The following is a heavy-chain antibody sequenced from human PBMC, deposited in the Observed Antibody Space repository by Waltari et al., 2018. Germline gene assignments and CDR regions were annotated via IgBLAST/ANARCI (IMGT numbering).Heavy chain of an antibody. CDR1: GYSFTDYA. CDR2: VNTQTGNP. Sequence: QVHLEQSGSELKRPGASVRISCLTSGYSFTDYAINWVRQAPGQGLQWLGWVNTQTGNPTYAQGLSRRFVFSVDTSVATAYLQIDSLTTSDSAVYFCSREAVGTNTIVDYWGRGTLVTV. D-gene: IGHD1-26*01. V-gene: IGHV7-4-1*01. J-gene: IGHJ4*02. CDR3: SREAVGTNTIVDY.